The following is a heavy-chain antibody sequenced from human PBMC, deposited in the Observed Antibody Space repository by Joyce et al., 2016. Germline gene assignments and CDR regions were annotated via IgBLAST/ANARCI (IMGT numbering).Heavy chain of an antibody. V-gene: IGHV1-69*01. CDR3: ARDLRAPSTSNDAFDI. CDR1: GGSFSSYA. Sequence: QVQLVQSGAEVKKPGSSVKVSCKASGGSFSSYAINWVRQAPGQGLEWMGGIIPIFDPANYAQKFQGRVTITADESTSTAYMELSSLKSEDTAVYYCARDLRAPSTSNDAFDIWGQGTMVTVSS. CDR2: IIPIFDPA. J-gene: IGHJ3*02.